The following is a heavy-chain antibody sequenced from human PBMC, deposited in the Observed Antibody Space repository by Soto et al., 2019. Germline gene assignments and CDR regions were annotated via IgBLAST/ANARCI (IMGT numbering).Heavy chain of an antibody. CDR2: INSDGSST. Sequence: EVQLVESGGGLVQPGGSLRLSCAASGFTFSSYWMHWVRKAPGKGLVWVSRINSDGSSTSYADSVKGRFTISRDNAKNTLYLQMNSLRAEDTAVYYCARGGYQLLFAFDIWGQGTMVTVSS. V-gene: IGHV3-74*01. J-gene: IGHJ3*02. CDR1: GFTFSSYW. D-gene: IGHD2-2*01. CDR3: ARGGYQLLFAFDI.